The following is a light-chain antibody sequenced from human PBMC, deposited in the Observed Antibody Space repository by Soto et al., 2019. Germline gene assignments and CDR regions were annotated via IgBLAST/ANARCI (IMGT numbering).Light chain of an antibody. Sequence: DIVVTQSPLTLPVTPGQPASISCRSSQSLVHSDGNTYLNWFQQRPGQSPRRLLYRVSNRDTGVPDKISGRGSGTYFTLEISRVEAEDIGVYYCMQGTHWPRTFGQGTRLEIK. CDR3: MQGTHWPRT. J-gene: IGKJ5*01. CDR2: RVS. V-gene: IGKV2-30*02. CDR1: QSLVHSDGNTY.